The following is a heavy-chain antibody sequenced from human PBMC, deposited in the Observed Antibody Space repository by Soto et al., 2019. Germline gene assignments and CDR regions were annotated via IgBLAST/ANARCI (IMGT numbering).Heavy chain of an antibody. CDR2: ISSSGTYI. J-gene: IGHJ6*02. CDR3: ARDPSDCSSTSCWGYYALDV. V-gene: IGHV3-21*01. D-gene: IGHD2-2*01. CDR1: GFTFSTYS. Sequence: GGSLRLSCAASGFTFSTYSMNWVRQAPGKGLEWVSSISSSGTYIHYADSLKGRFTISRDNAKDSLYLQMISLRAEDTAVYYCARDPSDCSSTSCWGYYALDVWGQGTTVTVSS.